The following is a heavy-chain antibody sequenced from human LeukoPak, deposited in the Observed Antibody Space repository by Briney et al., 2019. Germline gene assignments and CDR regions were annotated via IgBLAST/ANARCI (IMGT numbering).Heavy chain of an antibody. CDR1: GFTFSSYW. CDR3: ARGVLESYFDY. D-gene: IGHD3-3*01. Sequence: GGSLRLSCAASGFTFSSYWMSWVRQAPGKGLEWVANIKQDGSEKYYVDSVKGQFTISRDNAKNSLYLQMNSLRAEDTAVYYCARGVLESYFDYWGQGTLVTVSS. V-gene: IGHV3-7*01. CDR2: IKQDGSEK. J-gene: IGHJ4*02.